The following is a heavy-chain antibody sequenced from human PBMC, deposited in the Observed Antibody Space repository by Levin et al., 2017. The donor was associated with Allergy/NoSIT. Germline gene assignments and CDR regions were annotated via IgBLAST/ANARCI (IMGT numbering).Heavy chain of an antibody. CDR2: IYWDDDK. Sequence: SGPTLVKPTQTLTLTCTFSGFSLSTSGVGVGWIRQPPGKALEWLALIYWDDDKRYSPSLKSRLTITKDTSKNQVVLTMTNMDPVDTATYYCAHRRGIAGSYYYYGMDVWGQGTTVTVSS. D-gene: IGHD6-13*01. V-gene: IGHV2-5*02. J-gene: IGHJ6*02. CDR3: AHRRGIAGSYYYYGMDV. CDR1: GFSLSTSGVG.